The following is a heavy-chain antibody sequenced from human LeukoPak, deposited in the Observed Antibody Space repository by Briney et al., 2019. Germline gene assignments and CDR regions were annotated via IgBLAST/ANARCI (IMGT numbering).Heavy chain of an antibody. D-gene: IGHD6-19*01. J-gene: IGHJ4*02. CDR3: ATRSIAVAGTHFDY. Sequence: GGSLRLSCAASGFTFSSYAMNWVRQAPGKGLEWVSTISGSGGSTYYADSVKGRFTISRDNPKKTLYLQMNSLRAEDTAVYHCATRSIAVAGTHFDYWGQGTLVTVSS. CDR1: GFTFSSYA. CDR2: ISGSGGST. V-gene: IGHV3-23*01.